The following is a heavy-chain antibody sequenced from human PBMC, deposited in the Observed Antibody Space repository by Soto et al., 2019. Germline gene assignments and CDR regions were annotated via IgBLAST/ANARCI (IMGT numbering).Heavy chain of an antibody. Sequence: QVQLEQSGPEVKKSGASVKVSCKASGYSFRSYGINWVRQAPGQGLEWIGWVSGYNYNTKYAQKLQGRITVTTDTSTNTADMEPRSLRSDDTAVYYCGRSSSMLGAGWSDSWGRGTLVTVSS. CDR2: VSGYNYNT. J-gene: IGHJ5*01. CDR3: GRSSSMLGAGWSDS. CDR1: GYSFRSYG. V-gene: IGHV1-18*01. D-gene: IGHD2-8*01.